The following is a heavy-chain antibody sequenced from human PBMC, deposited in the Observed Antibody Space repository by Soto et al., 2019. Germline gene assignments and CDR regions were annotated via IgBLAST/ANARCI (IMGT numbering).Heavy chain of an antibody. V-gene: IGHV4-31*03. J-gene: IGHJ6*02. CDR1: GDSISVRYY. CDR3: ARDRGSYGMDV. Sequence: QVQLQESGPGLVKPSQTLSLTCTVSGDSISVRYYWSWIRQHPGKGLEWIGYVSPSGTTYYNPSLKSRVSISTDRSKNQFSLEVSSVTAADTAVYYCARDRGSYGMDVWGQGTTVTVSS. CDR2: VSPSGTT.